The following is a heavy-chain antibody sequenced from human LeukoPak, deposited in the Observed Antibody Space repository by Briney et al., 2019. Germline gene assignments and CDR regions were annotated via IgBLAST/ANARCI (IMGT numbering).Heavy chain of an antibody. V-gene: IGHV4-30-2*01. D-gene: IGHD2-15*01. J-gene: IGHJ4*02. CDR2: IYHSGST. Sequence: PSETLSLTCTVSGDSLSSGGYYWSWIRQPPGKGLEWIGYIYHSGSTYYNPSLKSRVTISVDRSKNQFSLKLSSVTAADTAVYYCARVEAEPYYFDYWGQGTLVTVSS. CDR3: ARVEAEPYYFDY. CDR1: GDSLSSGGYY.